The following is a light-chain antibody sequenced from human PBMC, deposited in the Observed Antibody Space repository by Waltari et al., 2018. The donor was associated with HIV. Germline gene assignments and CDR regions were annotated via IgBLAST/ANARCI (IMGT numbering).Light chain of an antibody. J-gene: IGLJ3*02. CDR1: SSNIGADYD. CDR2: GTN. V-gene: IGLV1-40*01. Sequence: QSVLTQPPSVSGAPGQGVNISCSGTSSNIGADYDVHWYLHLPGTAPKLLIYGTNLLPSGVPARISGPKSGASASLAIIGLQAEDEGDYYCQSYDSRLTGSVFGGGTKLTVL. CDR3: QSYDSRLTGSV.